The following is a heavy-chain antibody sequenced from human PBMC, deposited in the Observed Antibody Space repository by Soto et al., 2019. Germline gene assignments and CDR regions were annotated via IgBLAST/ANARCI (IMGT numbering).Heavy chain of an antibody. CDR2: IYYSGST. J-gene: IGHJ3*01. Sequence: PSETLSLTCAVYGGSFSGYSWSWIPQPPGKGLEWIGSIYYSGSTYYNPSLKSRVTISVDTSKNQFSLKLSSVTAADTAVYYCARHRGERGAFDVWGRGTVVTVSS. CDR3: ARHRGERGAFDV. D-gene: IGHD1-1*01. V-gene: IGHV4-34*01. CDR1: GGSFSGYS.